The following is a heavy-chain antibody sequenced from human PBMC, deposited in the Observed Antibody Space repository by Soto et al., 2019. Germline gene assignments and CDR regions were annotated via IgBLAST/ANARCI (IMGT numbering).Heavy chain of an antibody. CDR3: ARDGSDSYGLDV. J-gene: IGHJ6*02. D-gene: IGHD3-10*01. Sequence: PSETLSLTCTASGGSISSYYWSWIRQSAGKGLEWIGRIYNGGNTQYNPSLKSRVTMSADTSKNQFSLRLNSVTAADTAVYYCARDGSDSYGLDVWGQGTTVTVSS. CDR2: IYNGGNT. V-gene: IGHV4-4*07. CDR1: GGSISSYY.